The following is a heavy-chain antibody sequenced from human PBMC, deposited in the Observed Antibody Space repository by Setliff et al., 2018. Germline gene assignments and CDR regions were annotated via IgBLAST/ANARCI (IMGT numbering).Heavy chain of an antibody. D-gene: IGHD5-18*01. Sequence: ASVKVSCKASGYTFTTYAMHWVRQAPGQRLEWMGWINGGNGNTKYSQKFQGRITITRDTSASTAYMEMSSLRSEDTAVYYCAAIGLDTAMITGVLFDFWGQGTLVTVSS. CDR1: GYTFTTYA. V-gene: IGHV1-3*01. CDR2: INGGNGNT. CDR3: AAIGLDTAMITGVLFDF. J-gene: IGHJ4*02.